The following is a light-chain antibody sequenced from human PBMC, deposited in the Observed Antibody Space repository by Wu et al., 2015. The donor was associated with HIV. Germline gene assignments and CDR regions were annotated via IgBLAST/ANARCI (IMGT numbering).Light chain of an antibody. Sequence: EIVLTQSPDTLSLSPGERATLSCRASQSDNIFLAWYQQKPGQAPRLLIYDASNRATGIPARFSASGSGTDFTLTISSLEPEDSAVYFCQQRGDWPGVTFGPGTKVEIK. V-gene: IGKV3-11*01. CDR3: QQRGDWPGVT. J-gene: IGKJ3*01. CDR1: QSDNIF. CDR2: DAS.